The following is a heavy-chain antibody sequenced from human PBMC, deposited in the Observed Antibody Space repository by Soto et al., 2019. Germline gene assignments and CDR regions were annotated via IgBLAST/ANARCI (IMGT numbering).Heavy chain of an antibody. J-gene: IGHJ4*02. CDR1: GGSFSGYY. Sequence: PSETLSLTCAVHGGSFSGYYWSWIRQPPGKGLEWIGEINHSGSTNYNPSLKSRVTISVDTSKNQFSLKLGSVTAADTAVYYCARAPYYYNSGNTAWGQGTLVTVSS. D-gene: IGHD3-10*01. V-gene: IGHV4-34*01. CDR2: INHSGST. CDR3: ARAPYYYNSGNTA.